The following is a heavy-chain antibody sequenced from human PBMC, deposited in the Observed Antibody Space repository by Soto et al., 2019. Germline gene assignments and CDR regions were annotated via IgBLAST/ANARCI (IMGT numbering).Heavy chain of an antibody. CDR3: ARNLDDTATNYAMDV. Sequence: QVQLMESGGGVVQPGRSRRLSCGASGLTFSRDVLHWVRQAPGKGLEWVALIWHDGSDISYGDSVKGRFTISRDNYKNTLSLAMNDLRADDTAVYYCARNLDDTATNYAMDVWGHGTTVIVSS. CDR2: IWHDGSDI. V-gene: IGHV3-33*01. CDR1: GLTFSRDV. D-gene: IGHD5-18*01. J-gene: IGHJ6*02.